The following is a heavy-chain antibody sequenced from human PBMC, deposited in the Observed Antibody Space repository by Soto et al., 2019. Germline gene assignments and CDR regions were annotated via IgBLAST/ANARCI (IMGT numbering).Heavy chain of an antibody. CDR3: ARLAGYCSGTSCYGYYGMDV. Sequence: SETLSLICTVSGGSISSSSYYWGWIRQPPGKGLVLIGSFHYSGRSYYCPALESRVAISVDTSKILFSLKVSSVTAADTAVFYCARLAGYCSGTSCYGYYGMDVWGQGTTVTFSS. D-gene: IGHD2-2*01. J-gene: IGHJ6*02. V-gene: IGHV4-39*01. CDR2: FHYSGRS. CDR1: GGSISSSSYY.